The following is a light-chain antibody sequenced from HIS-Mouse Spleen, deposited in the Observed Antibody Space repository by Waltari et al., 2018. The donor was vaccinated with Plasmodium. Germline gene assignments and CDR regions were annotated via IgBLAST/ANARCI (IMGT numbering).Light chain of an antibody. CDR2: DVS. J-gene: IGLJ1*01. CDR1: SSDVGGSNY. CDR3: SSYTSSSTA. Sequence: QSALTQPASVSGSPGQSITIPCTGTSSDVGGSNYVSWYQPHPGKAPKLMIYDVSNRPSGVSNRFSGSKSGNTASLTISGLQAEDEADYYCSSYTSSSTAFGTGTKVTVL. V-gene: IGLV2-14*03.